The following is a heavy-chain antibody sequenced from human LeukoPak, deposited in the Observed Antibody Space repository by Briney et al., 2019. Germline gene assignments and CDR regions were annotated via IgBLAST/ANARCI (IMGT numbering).Heavy chain of an antibody. CDR2: IYPGDSDT. Sequence: GESLKISCKGSGYSFTSYWIGWVRQMPGKGLEWMGIIYPGDSDTRYSPSFQGQVTISADKSISIAYLQWSSLKASDTAMYYCARLPYCGGDCYPNWFDTWGQGTLVTVSS. D-gene: IGHD2-21*02. V-gene: IGHV5-51*01. CDR3: ARLPYCGGDCYPNWFDT. CDR1: GYSFTSYW. J-gene: IGHJ5*02.